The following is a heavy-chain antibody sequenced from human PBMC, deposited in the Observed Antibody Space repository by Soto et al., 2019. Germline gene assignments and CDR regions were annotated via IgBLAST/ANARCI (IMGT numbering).Heavy chain of an antibody. CDR3: ARGIRIVVVVAATDIFSY. D-gene: IGHD2-15*01. CDR2: INPSGGST. V-gene: IGHV1-46*03. Sequence: ASVKVSCKASGYTFTSYYMHWVRQAPGQGLEWMGIINPSGGSTSYAQKFHGRVTMTRDTSTSTVYMELSSLRSEATAVYYCARGIRIVVVVAATDIFSYWGQGTLVTVSS. CDR1: GYTFTSYY. J-gene: IGHJ4*02.